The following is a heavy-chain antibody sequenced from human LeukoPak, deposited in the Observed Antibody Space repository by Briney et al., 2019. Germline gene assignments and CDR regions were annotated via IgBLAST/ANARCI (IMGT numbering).Heavy chain of an antibody. CDR1: GYTFTSYD. J-gene: IGHJ4*02. CDR2: MNPNSGNT. V-gene: IGHV1-8*03. Sequence: GASVKVSCRASGYTFTSYDINWVRQATGQGLEWMGWMNPNSGNTGYAQKFQGRVTITRNTSISTAYMELSSVRSEDTAVYYCARGSITIFGVAIDYWGEGSPVTVSS. D-gene: IGHD3-3*01. CDR3: ARGSITIFGVAIDY.